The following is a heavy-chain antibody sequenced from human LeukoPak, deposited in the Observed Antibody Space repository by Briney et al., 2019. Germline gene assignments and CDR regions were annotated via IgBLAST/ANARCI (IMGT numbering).Heavy chain of an antibody. CDR2: IIPIFGTA. J-gene: IGHJ5*02. D-gene: IGHD6-13*01. CDR3: ASLKGGPYSSSWYGDWFDP. CDR1: GGTFSSYA. Sequence: GASVKVSCKASGGTFSSYAISWVRQAPGQGLEWMGGIIPIFGTANYAQKFQCRVTITTDESTSTAYMELSSLRSEDTAVYYCASLKGGPYSSSWYGDWFDPWGQGTLVTVSS. V-gene: IGHV1-69*05.